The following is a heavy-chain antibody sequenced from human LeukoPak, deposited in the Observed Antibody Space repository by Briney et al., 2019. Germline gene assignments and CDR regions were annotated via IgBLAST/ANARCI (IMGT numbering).Heavy chain of an antibody. CDR1: GGSFSGYY. CDR2: INHSGST. D-gene: IGHD6-13*01. J-gene: IGHJ4*02. V-gene: IGHV4-34*01. CDR3: ARGSAAGMRNDFDY. Sequence: PSETLSLTCAVYGGSFSGYYWSWIRQPPGKGLEWIGEINHSGSTNYNPSLKSRVTISVDTSKNQFSLKLSSVTAADTAVYYCARGSAAGMRNDFDYWGQGTLLTVSS.